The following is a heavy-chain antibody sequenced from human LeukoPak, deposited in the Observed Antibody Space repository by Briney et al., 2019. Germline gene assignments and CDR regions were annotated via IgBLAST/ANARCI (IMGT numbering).Heavy chain of an antibody. J-gene: IGHJ4*02. Sequence: GGSLRLSCTVSGFTFSSNSMSWVRQPPGKGLEWVSYIYSGNTHYSDSVKDRFTISRDNSKNTLYLQMNSRRAEDTAVYYCARRAGAYAHPYDYWGQGTLVTVSS. CDR1: GFTFSSNS. V-gene: IGHV3-53*01. CDR3: ARRAGAYAHPYDY. CDR2: IYSGNT. D-gene: IGHD3-16*01.